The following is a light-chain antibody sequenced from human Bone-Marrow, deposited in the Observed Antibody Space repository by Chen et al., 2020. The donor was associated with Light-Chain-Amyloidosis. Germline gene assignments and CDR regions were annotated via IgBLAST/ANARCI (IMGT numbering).Light chain of an antibody. CDR3: NSSATSNTWV. J-gene: IGLJ3*02. CDR2: DVI. V-gene: IGLV2-14*03. CDR1: SSDV. Sequence: QSALTQPASVSGSPGQSITISCTGASSDVSWYQQHPGKAPKLVIYDVINRPSGVSSRFSGSKSCNTASLTISGLQAEDEADYFCNSSATSNTWVFGEGTKLTVL.